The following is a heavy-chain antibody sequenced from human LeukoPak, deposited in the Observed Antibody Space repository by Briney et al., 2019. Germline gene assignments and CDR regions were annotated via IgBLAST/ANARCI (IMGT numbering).Heavy chain of an antibody. J-gene: IGHJ3*02. CDR3: ARGEGYDYVWGSLGAFDI. CDR2: IWYDGSNK. CDR1: GFTFSSYG. V-gene: IGHV3-33*01. Sequence: GGSLRLSCAASGFTFSSYGMHWVRQAPGKGLEWVAVIWYDGSNKYYADSVNGRFTISRDNSKNTLYLQMNSLRAEDTAVYYCARGEGYDYVWGSLGAFDIWGQGTMVTVSS. D-gene: IGHD3-16*01.